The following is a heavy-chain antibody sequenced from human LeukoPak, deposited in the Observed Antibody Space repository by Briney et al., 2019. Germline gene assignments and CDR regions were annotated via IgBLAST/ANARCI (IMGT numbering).Heavy chain of an antibody. Sequence: PSETLSLTCTVSGDSISSYYWSWIRQPAGKGLEWIGYIYYSGSTNYNPSLKSRVTISVDTSKNQFSLKLSSVTAADTAVYYCARGGLGYFDYWGQGTLVTVSS. CDR1: GDSISSYY. V-gene: IGHV4-59*01. J-gene: IGHJ4*02. CDR2: IYYSGST. D-gene: IGHD1-26*01. CDR3: ARGGLGYFDY.